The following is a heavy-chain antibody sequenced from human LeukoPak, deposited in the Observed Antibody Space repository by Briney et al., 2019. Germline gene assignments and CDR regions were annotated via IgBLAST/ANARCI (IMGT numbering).Heavy chain of an antibody. CDR3: ARKPLDSSGWYNEGVWFDP. CDR1: GGTFSSYA. V-gene: IGHV1-69*04. Sequence: GASVKVSCKASGGTFSSYAISWVRQAPGQGLEWMGRIIPILGIANYAQKFQGRVTITADKSTSTAYMELSSLRSKDTAVYYCARKPLDSSGWYNEGVWFDPWAREPWSPSPQ. J-gene: IGHJ5*02. D-gene: IGHD6-19*01. CDR2: IIPILGIA.